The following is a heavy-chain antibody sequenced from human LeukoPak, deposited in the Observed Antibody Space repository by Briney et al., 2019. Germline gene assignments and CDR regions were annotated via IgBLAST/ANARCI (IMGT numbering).Heavy chain of an antibody. CDR3: ARTFTYYDFWSGYYFDY. D-gene: IGHD3-3*01. CDR2: IYYSGST. V-gene: IGHV4-59*01. CDR1: GGSISSYY. J-gene: IGHJ4*02. Sequence: SETLSLTCTVSGGSISSYYWSWIRQPPGKGLEWIGYIYYSGSTNYNPSLKSRVTISVDTSKNQFSLKLSSVAAADTAVYYCARTFTYYDFWSGYYFDYWGQGTLVTVSS.